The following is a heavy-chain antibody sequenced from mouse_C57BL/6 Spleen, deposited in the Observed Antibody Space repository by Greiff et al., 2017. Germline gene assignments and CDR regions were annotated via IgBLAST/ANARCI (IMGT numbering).Heavy chain of an antibody. V-gene: IGHV1-55*01. CDR2: IYPGSGST. Sequence: QVQLQQPGAELVKPGASVKMSCKASGYTFTSYWITWVKQRPGQGLEWIGDIYPGSGSTNYNEKFKSKATLTVDTSSSTAYMQLSSLTSEDSAVYYCAREEDYGSSPCYFDYWGQGTTLTVSS. CDR1: GYTFTSYW. D-gene: IGHD1-1*01. CDR3: AREEDYGSSPCYFDY. J-gene: IGHJ2*01.